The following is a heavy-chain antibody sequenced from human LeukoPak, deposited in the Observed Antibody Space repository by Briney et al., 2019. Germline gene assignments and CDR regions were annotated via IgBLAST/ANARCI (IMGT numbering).Heavy chain of an antibody. D-gene: IGHD3-10*01. J-gene: IGHJ3*02. V-gene: IGHV4-59*01. CDR3: AGVASHEGSGSFDAFDI. CDR1: GGSISSYY. Sequence: SETLSLTCTVSGGSISSYYWSWIRQPPGKGLEWIGYIYYSGSTNYNPSLKSRVTISVDTSKNQFSLKLSSVTAADTAVYYCAGVASHEGSGSFDAFDIWGQGTMVTVSS. CDR2: IYYSGST.